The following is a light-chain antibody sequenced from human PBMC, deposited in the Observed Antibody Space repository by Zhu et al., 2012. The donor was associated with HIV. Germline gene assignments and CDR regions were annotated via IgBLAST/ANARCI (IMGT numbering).Light chain of an antibody. Sequence: IVLTQSPATLSLSPGERATVSCRASRSVRSFLAWYQQKPGQAPRLLIYDTSKRATGIQPGSVAVGLGQDFTLTISSLEPEDFALYYCQQRSSWPLTFGGGTKVEIK. CDR3: QQRSSWPLT. CDR1: RSVRSF. J-gene: IGKJ4*01. V-gene: IGKV3-11*01. CDR2: DTS.